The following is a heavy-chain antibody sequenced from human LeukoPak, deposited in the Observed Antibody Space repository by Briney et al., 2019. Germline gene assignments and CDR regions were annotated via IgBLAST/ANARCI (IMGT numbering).Heavy chain of an antibody. J-gene: IGHJ5*02. Sequence: RASETLSLTCTVSGVSINSDAYFWSWIRQPPGKGLEWIGYIYHSGNTYYNPSLKSRVIISLDTSKNQFSLKLSSVTAADTAVYYCARGPYYYDSSGYYRWFDPWGQGTLVTVSS. CDR1: GVSINSDAYF. CDR2: IYHSGNT. D-gene: IGHD3-22*01. V-gene: IGHV4-30-2*01. CDR3: ARGPYYYDSSGYYRWFDP.